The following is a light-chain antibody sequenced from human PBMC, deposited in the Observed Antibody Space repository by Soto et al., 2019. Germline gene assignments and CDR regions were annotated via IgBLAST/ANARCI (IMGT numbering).Light chain of an antibody. Sequence: DIQMTQSPSSLSASVEGRVTITCRASQSISSYLNWYQQKPGKAPKLLIYAASSLQSGVPSRFSGSGSGTDLTLTISSLQPEDFATYYCQQSYSTLWTFGQGTKVDIK. CDR1: QSISSY. J-gene: IGKJ1*01. CDR2: AAS. CDR3: QQSYSTLWT. V-gene: IGKV1-39*01.